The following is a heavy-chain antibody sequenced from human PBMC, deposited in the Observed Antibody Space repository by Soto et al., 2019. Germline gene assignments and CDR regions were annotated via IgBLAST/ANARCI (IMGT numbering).Heavy chain of an antibody. V-gene: IGHV1-3*01. CDR1: GYTFTTYA. J-gene: IGHJ4*02. Sequence: QVQLVQSGAEVKKPGASVKVSCKASGYTFTTYAIHWVRQAPGQRLEWMGWINAANGNTKYSQNFQDRVTITRDTSATTAYMELSSLRSEDTAVYFCARTYDLLTGRLLDYWGQGTLVTVSS. CDR3: ARTYDLLTGRLLDY. CDR2: INAANGNT. D-gene: IGHD3-9*01.